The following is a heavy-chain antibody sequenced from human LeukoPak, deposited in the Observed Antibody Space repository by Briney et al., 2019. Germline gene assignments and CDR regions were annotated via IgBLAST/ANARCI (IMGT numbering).Heavy chain of an antibody. CDR3: ARSIEYCSGGSCYENWFDP. D-gene: IGHD2-15*01. Sequence: SQTLSLTCAVSGGSISSGGYSWSWIRQPPGKGLEWIGYIYHSGSTYYNPSLKSRVIISVDRSKTQFSPKLSSVTAADTAVYYCARSIEYCSGGSCYENWFDPWGQGTLVTVSS. CDR1: GGSISSGGYS. V-gene: IGHV4-30-2*01. CDR2: IYHSGST. J-gene: IGHJ5*02.